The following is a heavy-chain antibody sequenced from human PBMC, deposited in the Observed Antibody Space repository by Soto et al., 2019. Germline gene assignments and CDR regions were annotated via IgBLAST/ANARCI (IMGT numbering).Heavy chain of an antibody. V-gene: IGHV3-33*01. CDR2: IWYDGSNI. Sequence: SLRLSCAASGFTFSRYGMHWVRQAPGRGLEWVAVIWYDGSNIYYADSVKGRFTISRGNSKDTLDLQMNSLRAEDTAVYYCARDREQWLVGYYFDYWGQGTLVTVSS. CDR3: ARDREQWLVGYYFDY. D-gene: IGHD6-19*01. CDR1: GFTFSRYG. J-gene: IGHJ4*02.